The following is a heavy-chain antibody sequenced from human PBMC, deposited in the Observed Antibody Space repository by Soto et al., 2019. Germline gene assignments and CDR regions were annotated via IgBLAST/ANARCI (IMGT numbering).Heavy chain of an antibody. D-gene: IGHD3-22*01. Sequence: QVQLVHSGAEVKEPGASVKVSCKASGYTFTDHYMHWVRQAPGQGLEWMGCLDPNSGATNYAQRFQGRVTMTSDTSISPAYMELSRLTSDDTAIYSCVRDLAGLYHSSGYYLDYWGQGSLVTVS. J-gene: IGHJ4*02. V-gene: IGHV1-2*02. CDR2: LDPNSGAT. CDR3: VRDLAGLYHSSGYYLDY. CDR1: GYTFTDHY.